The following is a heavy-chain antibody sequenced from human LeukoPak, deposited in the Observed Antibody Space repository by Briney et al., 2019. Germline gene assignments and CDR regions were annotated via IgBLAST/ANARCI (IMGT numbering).Heavy chain of an antibody. D-gene: IGHD3-10*01. CDR1: GGSISSYY. CDR3: ARWVPGGNNWFDP. V-gene: IGHV4-59*08. J-gene: IGHJ5*02. Sequence: PSETLSLTCTVSGGSISSYYWSWIRQPPGKGLEWIGYIYYSGSTNYNPSLKSRVTISVDTSKNQFSLKLSPVTAADTAVYYCARWVPGGNNWFDPWGQGTLVTVSS. CDR2: IYYSGST.